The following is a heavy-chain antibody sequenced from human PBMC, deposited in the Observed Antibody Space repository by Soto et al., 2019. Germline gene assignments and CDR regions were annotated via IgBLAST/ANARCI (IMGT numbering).Heavy chain of an antibody. CDR3: ARDVPLNYYDGTFSYYAMDV. D-gene: IGHD3-16*01. Sequence: SVKVSCKVSGGTFSSHAISWVRQAPGQGLEWMGGIIPFFKATSFAQKFQGRVTITADDSTSTAYMDLYSLGSEDTAVYYCARDVPLNYYDGTFSYYAMDVWGQGITVTVSS. CDR1: GGTFSSHA. CDR2: IIPFFKAT. V-gene: IGHV1-69*13. J-gene: IGHJ6*02.